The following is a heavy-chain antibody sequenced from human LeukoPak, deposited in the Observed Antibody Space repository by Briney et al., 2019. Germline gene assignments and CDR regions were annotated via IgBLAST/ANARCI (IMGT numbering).Heavy chain of an antibody. V-gene: IGHV1-2*06. CDR3: AVLMITFGGVIAQTLTLDY. CDR2: INPNSGGT. J-gene: IGHJ4*02. CDR1: GYTLTGYY. D-gene: IGHD3-16*02. Sequence: ASVKVSCKACGYTLTGYYMHWVRQAPGQGLEWMGRINPNSGGTNYAQKFQGRVTMTRDTSISTAYMELSRLRSDDTAVYYCAVLMITFGGVIAQTLTLDYWGQGTLVTVSS.